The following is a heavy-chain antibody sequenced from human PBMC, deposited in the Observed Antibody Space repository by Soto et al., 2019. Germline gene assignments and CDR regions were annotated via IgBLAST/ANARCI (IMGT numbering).Heavy chain of an antibody. J-gene: IGHJ6*02. V-gene: IGHV1-2*02. D-gene: IGHD3-9*01. CDR2: INPNSGGT. Sequence: ASVKVSCKASGYTFTGYYMHWVRQAPGQGLEWMGWINPNSGGTNYAQKFQGRVTMTRDTSISTAYMELSRLRSDDTAVYYCARDPLXYFDWLLDLAYYYGMDVWGQGTTVTVSS. CDR3: ARDPLXYFDWLLDLAYYYGMDV. CDR1: GYTFTGYY.